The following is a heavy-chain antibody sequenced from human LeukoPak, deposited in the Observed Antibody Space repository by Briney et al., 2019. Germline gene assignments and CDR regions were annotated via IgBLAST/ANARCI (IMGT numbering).Heavy chain of an antibody. J-gene: IGHJ5*02. D-gene: IGHD5-12*01. V-gene: IGHV1-18*04. CDR1: GYTFTRYC. Sequence: ASVKVSYKASGYTFTRYCIIWVRQAPGQGLEWMGCISAYNGNTNYAQKFQGRVTITTDTSTSTAYMELRSLRSDDTAVYYCARDIDSGYDSLWNWFDLWGQGTRVTVSS. CDR2: ISAYNGNT. CDR3: ARDIDSGYDSLWNWFDL.